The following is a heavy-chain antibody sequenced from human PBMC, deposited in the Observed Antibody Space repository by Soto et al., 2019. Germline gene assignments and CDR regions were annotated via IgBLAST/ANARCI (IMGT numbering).Heavy chain of an antibody. CDR3: AKLNEYYYGSGSSYFDY. J-gene: IGHJ4*02. Sequence: EVQLLESGGGLVQPGGSLRLSCAASGFTFSSYAMSWVRQSPGKGLEWVSAISGSGGSTYYADSVKGRFTISRDNAKNTLYLLMNSLRAEDTAVYYCAKLNEYYYGSGSSYFDYWGQGTMVTVSS. V-gene: IGHV3-23*01. D-gene: IGHD3-10*01. CDR2: ISGSGGST. CDR1: GFTFSSYA.